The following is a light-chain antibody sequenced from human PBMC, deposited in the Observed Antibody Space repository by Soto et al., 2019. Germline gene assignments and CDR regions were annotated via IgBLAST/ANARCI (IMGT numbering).Light chain of an antibody. V-gene: IGKV1-27*01. CDR1: QVINNY. Sequence: DIQMTQSPSSLSASVGDRVTISCRASQVINNYLAWYQQKPGKGPKLLIYGASTLQSGVPSRFSGSGSGTDFTLPIRSLQPEDVATYYCQKYNSAPPVTFGPGTKVDV. CDR3: QKYNSAPPVT. J-gene: IGKJ3*01. CDR2: GAS.